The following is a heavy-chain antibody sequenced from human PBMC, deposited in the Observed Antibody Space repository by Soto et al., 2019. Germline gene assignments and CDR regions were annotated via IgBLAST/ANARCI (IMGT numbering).Heavy chain of an antibody. J-gene: IGHJ5*02. V-gene: IGHV4-59*01. CDR1: GGSISSYY. CDR3: ARDGPLGAEPNWFDP. CDR2: IYYSGST. Sequence: SETLSLTCTVSGGSISSYYWSWIRQPPGKGLEWIGYIYYSGSTNYNPSLKSRVTISVDTSKNQFSLKLSSVTAADTAVYYCARDGPLGAEPNWFDPWGQGTLVTVSS.